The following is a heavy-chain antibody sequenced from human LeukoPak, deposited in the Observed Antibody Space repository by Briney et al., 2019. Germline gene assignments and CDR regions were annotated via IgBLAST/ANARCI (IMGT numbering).Heavy chain of an antibody. CDR3: ARESSGHYFDY. J-gene: IGHJ4*02. CDR1: GFTFNNYA. D-gene: IGHD6-25*01. CDR2: VSGSGDNT. Sequence: PGGSLRLSCAASGFTFNNYAMTWVRQAPGKGLEWVSVVSGSGDNTNYADSVKGRFTISRDNSKNTLYLQMNSLRVEDTAVYYCARESSGHYFDYWGQGALVTVSS. V-gene: IGHV3-23*01.